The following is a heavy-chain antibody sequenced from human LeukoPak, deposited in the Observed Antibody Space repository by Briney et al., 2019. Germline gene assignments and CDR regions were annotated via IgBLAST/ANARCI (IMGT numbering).Heavy chain of an antibody. CDR1: GGSISSYY. CDR3: ARDRVLAFGGVIVIPHGWFDP. V-gene: IGHV4-59*12. Sequence: PSETLSLTCTVSGGSISSYYWSWIRQPPGKGLEWIGYLYYSGSTSYNPSLKSRLTISVDTSKNQFSLQLNSVTPEDTAVYYCARDRVLAFGGVIVIPHGWFDPWGQGTLVTVSS. J-gene: IGHJ5*02. CDR2: LYYSGST. D-gene: IGHD3-16*02.